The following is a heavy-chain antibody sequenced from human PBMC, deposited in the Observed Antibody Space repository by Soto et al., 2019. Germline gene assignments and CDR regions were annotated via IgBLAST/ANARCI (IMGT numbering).Heavy chain of an antibody. CDR3: AKDRVGFGELLKFDS. V-gene: IGHV3-30*18. CDR1: GFTFSSYG. Sequence: QVQLVESGGGVVQPGRSLRLSCAASGFTFSSYGMHWVRQAPGKGLEWGAVISYDGSNKYYADSVKGRFTNSRDNSKNTLYLQMNSLRAEDTAVYYCAKDRVGFGELLKFDSCVQGTLVTFAS. D-gene: IGHD3-10*01. J-gene: IGHJ4*02. CDR2: ISYDGSNK.